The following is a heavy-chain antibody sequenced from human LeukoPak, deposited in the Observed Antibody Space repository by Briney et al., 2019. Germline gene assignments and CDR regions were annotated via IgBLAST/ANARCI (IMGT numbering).Heavy chain of an antibody. CDR3: ARGRGYSYGPPDY. Sequence: GGSLRLSCAASGFTFSSYWMHWVRQAPGKGLVWVSRINYDGSSTRYADSVKGRFTISRDNSKNTLYLQMNSLRAEDTAVYYCARGRGYSYGPPDYWGQGTLVTVSS. D-gene: IGHD5-18*01. V-gene: IGHV3-74*01. CDR1: GFTFSSYW. CDR2: INYDGSST. J-gene: IGHJ4*02.